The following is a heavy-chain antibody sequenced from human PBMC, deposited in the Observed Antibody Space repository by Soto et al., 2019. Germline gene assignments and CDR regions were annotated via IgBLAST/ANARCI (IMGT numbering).Heavy chain of an antibody. CDR3: ARVGHDYSNSGMDV. CDR1: GYRFTTYW. CDR2: FDPGGSDT. J-gene: IGHJ6*02. D-gene: IGHD4-4*01. V-gene: IGHV5-10-1*01. Sequence: GESLKTPRTASGYRFTTYWINRVRQMPGKGLEWMGKFDPGGSDTTYSPSFQGHVTISADKSITTASLEWSSLKASDTAMYYCARVGHDYSNSGMDVWGQGTTVTGSS.